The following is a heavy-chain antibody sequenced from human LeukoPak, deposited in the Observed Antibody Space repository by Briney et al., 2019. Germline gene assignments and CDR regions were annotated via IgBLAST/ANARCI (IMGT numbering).Heavy chain of an antibody. CDR2: INHSGST. V-gene: IGHV4-4*02. J-gene: IGHJ5*02. D-gene: IGHD3-22*01. CDR1: GGSISSSNW. CDR3: ARHRIRYYDSSGYYLGWFDP. Sequence: SETLSLTCAVSGGSISSSNWWSWVRQPPGKGLEWIGEINHSGSTNYNPSPKSRVTISVDTSKNQFSLKLSSVTAADTAVYYRARHRIRYYDSSGYYLGWFDPWGQGTLVAVSS.